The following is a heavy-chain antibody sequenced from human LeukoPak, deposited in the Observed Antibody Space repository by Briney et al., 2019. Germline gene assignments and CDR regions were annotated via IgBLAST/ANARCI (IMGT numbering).Heavy chain of an antibody. CDR2: IKHDGSEM. CDR1: GLPFSNSW. CDR3: ARDRGWLQFDY. Sequence: PGGSLRLSCVGSGLPFSNSWMKWVRQAPGKGLEWVGNIKHDGSEMSYVDSVKGRFTISRDNAKNSLYLQMNSLRAEDTAMYYCARDRGWLQFDYWGQGALVTVSS. D-gene: IGHD5-24*01. J-gene: IGHJ4*02. V-gene: IGHV3-7*04.